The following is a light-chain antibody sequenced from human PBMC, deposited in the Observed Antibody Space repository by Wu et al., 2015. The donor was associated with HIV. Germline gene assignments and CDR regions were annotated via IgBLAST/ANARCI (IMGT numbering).Light chain of an antibody. CDR1: QGVGTD. Sequence: ETVMTQSPATLSVSPGERATLSCRASQGVGTDLAWYQQKPGQAPRLLIWGASTRAAGIPARFSGSGSGTEFTLTINSMQSEDFAVYYCLQYNNWPPFTFGQGTKLEIK. CDR3: LQYNNWPPFT. V-gene: IGKV3-15*01. CDR2: GAS. J-gene: IGKJ2*01.